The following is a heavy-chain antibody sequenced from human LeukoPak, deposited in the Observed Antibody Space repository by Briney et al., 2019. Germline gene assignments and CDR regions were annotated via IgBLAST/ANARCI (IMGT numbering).Heavy chain of an antibody. Sequence: TGGSLRLSCAASGFTFSSYAMSWVRQAPGKGLEWVSAISGRGDSTYYGDSVKGRFTISRDNSKNTLYLQMNSLRAEDTAVYYCAKTRPLDSSSWPHGDYWGQGTLVTVSS. CDR2: ISGRGDST. J-gene: IGHJ4*02. V-gene: IGHV3-23*01. D-gene: IGHD6-13*01. CDR1: GFTFSSYA. CDR3: AKTRPLDSSSWPHGDY.